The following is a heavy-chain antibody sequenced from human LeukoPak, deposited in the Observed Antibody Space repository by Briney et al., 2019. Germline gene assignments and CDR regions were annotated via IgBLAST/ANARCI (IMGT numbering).Heavy chain of an antibody. D-gene: IGHD3-10*01. CDR2: IYYSGST. CDR1: GGSISSYY. Sequence: PSETLSLTCTVSGGSISSYYWSWIRQPPGKGLEWIGYIYYSGSTNYNPSLKSRVTISVDTSKNQFSLKLSSVTAADTAVYYCARLPMLRGVIHGMDVWGQGTTVTVSS. J-gene: IGHJ6*02. V-gene: IGHV4-59*08. CDR3: ARLPMLRGVIHGMDV.